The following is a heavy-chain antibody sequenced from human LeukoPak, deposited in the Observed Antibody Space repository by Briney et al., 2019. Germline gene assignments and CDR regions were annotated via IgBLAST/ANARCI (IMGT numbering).Heavy chain of an antibody. CDR2: IYTRGST. Sequence: SQTLSLTCTVSGGSINIGNYYWTWLRQPAGKGLEWIGRIYTRGSTLYNPSLKSRVTISIDTSKNQFSLKLDSVTAADTAVYYCARMRVTGTYPFDSWGQGTLVVVSS. V-gene: IGHV4-61*02. CDR3: ARMRVTGTYPFDS. CDR1: GGSINIGNYY. J-gene: IGHJ4*02. D-gene: IGHD1-1*01.